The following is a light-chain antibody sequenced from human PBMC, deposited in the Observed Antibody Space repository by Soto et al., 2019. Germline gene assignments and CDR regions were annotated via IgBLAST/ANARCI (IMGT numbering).Light chain of an antibody. Sequence: QSALTQPASVSGSPGQSITISSTGISSDVGSYNLVSWYQQHPGKAPKLMIYEVSKWPSGVSNRFSGSKSGNTASLTISGLQAEDEADYYCCSYADSSTLVFGGGTKLTVL. CDR2: EVS. V-gene: IGLV2-23*02. CDR1: SSDVGSYNL. J-gene: IGLJ2*01. CDR3: CSYADSSTLV.